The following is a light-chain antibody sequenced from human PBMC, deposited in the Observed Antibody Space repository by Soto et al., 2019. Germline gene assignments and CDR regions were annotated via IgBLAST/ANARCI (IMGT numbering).Light chain of an antibody. CDR1: QSISSY. CDR2: AAS. Sequence: SAAALSAIKRDRVAITGRASQSISSYLNWYQRNPGKAPKLLIYAASSLQSGVPSWFSGSGSGTDFPLTISSLQPEDFATYYRQQSYSTPFTFGQGTLLEVK. V-gene: IGKV1-39*01. CDR3: QQSYSTPFT. J-gene: IGKJ5*01.